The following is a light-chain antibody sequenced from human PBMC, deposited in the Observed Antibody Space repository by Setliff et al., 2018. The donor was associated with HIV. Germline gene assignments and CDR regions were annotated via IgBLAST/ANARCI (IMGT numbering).Light chain of an antibody. V-gene: IGLV1-44*01. CDR2: ITN. CDR3: AAWDDSLNGPYV. Sequence: QSVLTQPPSASGTPGQRVTISCSGSSSNIGSNTVNWYQQFPGTAPILLMCITNQRPSGVPDRFSCSKSGTSASLAISGLQSEDEAEYYCAAWDDSLNGPYVFGTGTKVTVL. CDR1: SSNIGSNT. J-gene: IGLJ1*01.